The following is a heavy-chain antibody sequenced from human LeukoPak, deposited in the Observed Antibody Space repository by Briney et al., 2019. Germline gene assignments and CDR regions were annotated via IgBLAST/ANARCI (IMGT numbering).Heavy chain of an antibody. Sequence: PSETLSLTCTVSGYSISSGYYWGWVRQPPGKGLEWIGSIYHTGSSYYNPSLKSRVTISVDTSKNQFSLKLSSVTAADTAAYYCARDHAAFDYWGQGTLVTVSS. CDR3: ARDHAAFDY. V-gene: IGHV4-38-2*02. CDR2: IYHTGSS. CDR1: GYSISSGYY. D-gene: IGHD2-15*01. J-gene: IGHJ4*02.